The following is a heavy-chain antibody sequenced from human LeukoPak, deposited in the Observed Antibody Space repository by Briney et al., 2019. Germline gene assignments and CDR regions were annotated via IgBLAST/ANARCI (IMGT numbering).Heavy chain of an antibody. J-gene: IGHJ6*02. CDR3: ARDHSGSGSTGMDV. CDR2: ISSSSSYT. V-gene: IGHV3-11*06. D-gene: IGHD3-10*01. Sequence: PGGSLRLSCAASGFTLSDYYMSWIRQAPGKGLEWVSYISSSSSYTNYADSVKGRFTISRDNAKNSLYLQMNSLRAEDTAVYYCARDHSGSGSTGMDVWGQGTTVTVSS. CDR1: GFTLSDYY.